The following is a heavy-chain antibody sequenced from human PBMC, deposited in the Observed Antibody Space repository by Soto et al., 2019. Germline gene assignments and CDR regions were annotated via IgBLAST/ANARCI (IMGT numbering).Heavy chain of an antibody. V-gene: IGHV1-3*01. CDR3: ARDWEEAFNWNDHLYYYGMDV. Sequence: GASVKVSCKASGYTFTSYAMHWVRQAPGQRLEWMGWINAGNGNTKYSQKFQGRVTITRDTSASTAYMELSSLRSEDTAVYYCARDWEEAFNWNDHLYYYGMDVWGQGTTVTVSS. CDR1: GYTFTSYA. J-gene: IGHJ6*02. D-gene: IGHD1-1*01. CDR2: INAGNGNT.